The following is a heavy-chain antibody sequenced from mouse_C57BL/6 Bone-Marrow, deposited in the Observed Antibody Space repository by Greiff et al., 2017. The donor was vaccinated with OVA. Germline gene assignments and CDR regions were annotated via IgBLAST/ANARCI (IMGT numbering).Heavy chain of an antibody. V-gene: IGHV1-54*01. CDR1: GYAFTNYL. Sequence: VQLQQSGAELVRPGTSVKVSCKASGYAFTNYLIEWVKQRPGQGLEWIGVINPGSGGTNYNEKFKGKATLTADKSSSTAYMQLSSLTSEDSAVYFCARSMVTTGPFAYWGQGTLVTVSA. J-gene: IGHJ3*01. D-gene: IGHD2-2*01. CDR2: INPGSGGT. CDR3: ARSMVTTGPFAY.